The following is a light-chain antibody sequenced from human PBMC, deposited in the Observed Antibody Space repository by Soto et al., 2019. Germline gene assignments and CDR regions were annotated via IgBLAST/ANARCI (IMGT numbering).Light chain of an antibody. CDR2: KAS. Sequence: DIPMTQSPSTLSASVGDRVTITCRASQSISSWLAWYQQKPGKVPKLLIYKASSLESGVPSRFSGSGSGTEFTLTISSLQPDDFATYYCQQYNSYRRTFGQGTKVEIK. J-gene: IGKJ1*01. V-gene: IGKV1-5*03. CDR3: QQYNSYRRT. CDR1: QSISSW.